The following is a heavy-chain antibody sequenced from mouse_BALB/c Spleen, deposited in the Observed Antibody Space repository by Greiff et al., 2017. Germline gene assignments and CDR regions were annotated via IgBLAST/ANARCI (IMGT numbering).Heavy chain of an antibody. J-gene: IGHJ3*01. CDR2: IYPGNSDT. Sequence: VQLQQSGTVLARPGASVKMSCKASGYTFTSYWMHWVKQRPGQGLEWIGAIYPGNSDTSYNQKFKGKAKLTAVTSTSTAYMELSSLTNEDSAVYYCTGLLGAWFAYWGQGTLVTVSA. D-gene: IGHD2-3*01. CDR3: TGLLGAWFAY. CDR1: GYTFTSYW. V-gene: IGHV1-5*01.